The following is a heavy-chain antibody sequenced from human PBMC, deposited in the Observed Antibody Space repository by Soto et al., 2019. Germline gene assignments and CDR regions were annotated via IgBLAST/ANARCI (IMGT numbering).Heavy chain of an antibody. D-gene: IGHD3-3*01. CDR1: GFTFSSYA. CDR2: ISGSGGST. CDR3: AKDQLNVGPYDFWSGYYLPRLDV. Sequence: GGSLRLSCAASGFTFSSYAMSWVRQAPGKGLEWVSAISGSGGSTYYADSVKGRFTISRDNSKNTLYLQMNSLRAEDTAVYYRAKDQLNVGPYDFWSGYYLPRLDVWGQGTTVTVSS. J-gene: IGHJ6*02. V-gene: IGHV3-23*01.